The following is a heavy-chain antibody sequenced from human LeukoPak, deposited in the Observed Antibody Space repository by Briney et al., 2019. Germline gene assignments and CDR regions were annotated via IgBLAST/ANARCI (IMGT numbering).Heavy chain of an antibody. Sequence: GASVKVSCKASGYTFTSYGISWVRQAPGQGLEWMGWISAYNGNTNYAQKFQGRVTMTRDTSTSTVYMELSSVRSEATAGYYCARGEGFDPWGQGTLVTVSS. V-gene: IGHV1-18*01. J-gene: IGHJ5*02. CDR3: ARGEGFDP. CDR2: ISAYNGNT. CDR1: GYTFTSYG.